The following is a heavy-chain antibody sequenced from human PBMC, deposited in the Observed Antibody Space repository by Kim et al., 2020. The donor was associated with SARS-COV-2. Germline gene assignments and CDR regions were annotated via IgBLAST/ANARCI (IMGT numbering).Heavy chain of an antibody. CDR2: IYYSGST. CDR1: GGSISSSSHY. V-gene: IGHV4-39*01. D-gene: IGHD1-7*01. J-gene: IGHJ3*02. CDR3: ARNYHRWAFDI. Sequence: SETLSLTCTVSGGSISSSSHYWGWIRQPPGKGLEWIGTIYYSGSTYYNPSLKSRVTISVDTSKNQFSLKLRSVTAADTAVYYCARNYHRWAFDIWGQGTMVTVS.